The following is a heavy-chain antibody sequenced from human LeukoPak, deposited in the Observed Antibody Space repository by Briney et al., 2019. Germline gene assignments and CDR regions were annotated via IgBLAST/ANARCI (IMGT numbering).Heavy chain of an antibody. CDR2: ISRSGRHI. D-gene: IGHD6-13*01. CDR1: GFTFSTYA. CDR3: ARVAEAAAFDF. V-gene: IGHV3-21*01. Sequence: PGGSLRLSCAASGFTFSTYAMSWVRQAPGKGLEWVSSISRSGRHIYFADSVKGRFTISRDNAKNSLSLQMNSLRAEDTAVYYCARVAEAAAFDFWGQGTLVTISS. J-gene: IGHJ4*02.